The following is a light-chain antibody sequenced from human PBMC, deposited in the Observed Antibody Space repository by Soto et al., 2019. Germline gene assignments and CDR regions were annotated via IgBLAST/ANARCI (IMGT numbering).Light chain of an antibody. J-gene: IGKJ1*01. V-gene: IGKV1-5*03. CDR3: QQYSTYPWT. CDR1: QTIRTL. Sequence: DIQMTQSPSTLSASVGDRVTITCRASQTIRTLLAWYQQRPGKAPNLLIYKASSLESGVPSRFSGSGSGTEFTLTISSLQPDDFATYFCQQYSTYPWTFGQGTKVEVK. CDR2: KAS.